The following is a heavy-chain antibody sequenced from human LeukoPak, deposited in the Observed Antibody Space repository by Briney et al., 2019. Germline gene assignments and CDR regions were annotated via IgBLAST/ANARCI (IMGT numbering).Heavy chain of an antibody. V-gene: IGHV4-39*07. J-gene: IGHJ3*02. CDR3: ARRATIRGAFDI. D-gene: IGHD3-3*02. Sequence: ASETLSLTCTVSGGSISSSSYYWGWIRQPPGKGLEWIGSIYYSGSTYYNPSLKSRVTISVDTSKNQFSLKLSSVTAADTAVYYCARRATIRGAFDIWGQGTMVTVSS. CDR2: IYYSGST. CDR1: GGSISSSSYY.